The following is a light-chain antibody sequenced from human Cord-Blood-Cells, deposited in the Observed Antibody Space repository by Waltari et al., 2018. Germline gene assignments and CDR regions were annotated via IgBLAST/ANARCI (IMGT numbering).Light chain of an antibody. V-gene: IGKV3-15*01. CDR3: QQYNNWPRT. J-gene: IGKJ1*01. CDR1: QSVSSN. Sequence: EIVMTQSPATLSVSPGERATLSCRARQSVSSNLAWYQQKPGQAPRLLIYCASTRATVIPARFSGSGSGTEFTLTISSLQSEDFSVYYCQQYNNWPRTFGQGTKVEIK. CDR2: CAS.